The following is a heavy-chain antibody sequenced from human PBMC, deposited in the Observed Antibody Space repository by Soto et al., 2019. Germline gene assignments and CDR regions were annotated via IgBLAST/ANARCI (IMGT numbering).Heavy chain of an antibody. Sequence: PGGSLRLSCAASGFTFDDYTMHWVRQAPGKGLEWVSLISWDGGSTYYADSVKGRFTISRDNSKNSLYLQMNSLRTEDTALYYCAREVVSDYDDVDYGMDVWGQGTTVTVAS. D-gene: IGHD3-16*01. CDR3: AREVVSDYDDVDYGMDV. V-gene: IGHV3-43*01. CDR2: ISWDGGST. J-gene: IGHJ6*02. CDR1: GFTFDDYT.